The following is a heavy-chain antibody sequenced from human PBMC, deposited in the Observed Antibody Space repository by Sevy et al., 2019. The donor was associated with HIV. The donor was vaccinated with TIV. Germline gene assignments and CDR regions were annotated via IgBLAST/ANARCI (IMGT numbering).Heavy chain of an antibody. D-gene: IGHD6-13*01. CDR1: GFTFSSYS. CDR3: ARDMGSSWAGSYYYYYGMDV. Sequence: GGSLRLSCAASGFTFSSYSMNWVRQAPGKGLEWVSSISSSSSYIYYADSVKGRCTISRDNAKNSLYLQMNSLRAEDTAVYYCARDMGSSWAGSYYYYYGMDVWGQGTTVTVSS. CDR2: ISSSSSYI. V-gene: IGHV3-21*01. J-gene: IGHJ6*02.